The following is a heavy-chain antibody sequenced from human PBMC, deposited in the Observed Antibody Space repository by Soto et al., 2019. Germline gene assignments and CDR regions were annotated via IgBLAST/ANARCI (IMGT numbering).Heavy chain of an antibody. CDR1: GFTFSSYW. J-gene: IGHJ4*02. CDR3: AREGQMGGFDY. V-gene: IGHV3-7*03. Sequence: EVQLVQPGGGFVQPGGSLRLSCAASGFTFSSYWMTWVRQAPGKGLEWVANIKEDASEKHYVDYVKGRLTISRDNARNPVHLQMHSLRADDTGIYYCAREGQMGGFDYWGQGTRVSVSA. D-gene: IGHD1-26*01. CDR2: IKEDASEK.